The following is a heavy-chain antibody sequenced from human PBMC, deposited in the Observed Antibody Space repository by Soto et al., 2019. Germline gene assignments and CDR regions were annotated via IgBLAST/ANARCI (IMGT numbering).Heavy chain of an antibody. CDR3: ARVAMYGDYETHFDY. CDR1: GGSISSGGYY. Sequence: SETLSLTCTVSGGSISSGGYYWSWIRQPPGKGLEWIGYIYYSGSTYYNPSLKSRVTISVDTSKNQFSLKLSSVTAADTAVYYCARVAMYGDYETHFDYWGQGALVTVSS. V-gene: IGHV4-30-4*08. J-gene: IGHJ4*02. CDR2: IYYSGST. D-gene: IGHD4-17*01.